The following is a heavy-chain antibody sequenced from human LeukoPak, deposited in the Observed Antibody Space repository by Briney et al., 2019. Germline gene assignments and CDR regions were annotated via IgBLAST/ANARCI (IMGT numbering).Heavy chain of an antibody. V-gene: IGHV4-30-2*01. D-gene: IGHD5-24*01. Sequence: SQTLSLICTVSGGSISSGGYFWRWIRQPPGKGLEWIWYIYHSGSTYYNPPLKSRVTISVDRSKNQFSLKLSSVTAADTAVYYCARDGDGYNWNYFYYWGQGTLVTVSS. CDR3: ARDGDGYNWNYFYY. J-gene: IGHJ4*02. CDR1: GGSISSGGYF. CDR2: IYHSGST.